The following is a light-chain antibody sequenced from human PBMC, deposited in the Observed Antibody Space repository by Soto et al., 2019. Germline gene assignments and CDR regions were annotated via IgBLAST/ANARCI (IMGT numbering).Light chain of an antibody. V-gene: IGKV3-20*01. CDR2: GAS. CDR3: QQYGSSPPQWT. CDR1: QSVSSSY. Sequence: EIVLTQSPGTLSLSPGERATLSCRASQSVSSSYLAWYQQKPGQAPRLLIYGASSRATGIPDRFSGSGSGTDFTLTISRLEPEYFAVYYCQQYGSSPPQWTFGQGTKVEIK. J-gene: IGKJ1*01.